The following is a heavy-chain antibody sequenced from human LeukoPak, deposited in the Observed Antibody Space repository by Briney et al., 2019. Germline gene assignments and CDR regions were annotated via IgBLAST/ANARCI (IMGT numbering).Heavy chain of an antibody. CDR2: ISGSGGST. D-gene: IGHD3-10*01. V-gene: IGHV3-23*01. Sequence: GGSLRLSCAASGFTFSSYAMSWVRQAPGKGLEWVSAISGSGGSTYYADSVKGRFTISRDNSKNTLYLQMNSLRAEDTAVYYCAKGPYGSGDRMTYYYGMDVWGQGTTVTVSS. CDR3: AKGPYGSGDRMTYYYGMDV. CDR1: GFTFSSYA. J-gene: IGHJ6*02.